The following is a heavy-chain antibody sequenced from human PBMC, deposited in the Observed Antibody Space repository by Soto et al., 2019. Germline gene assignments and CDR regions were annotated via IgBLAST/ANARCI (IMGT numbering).Heavy chain of an antibody. J-gene: IGHJ4*02. Sequence: GGSLRLSCAASGFTFSSYALHWVRQVPGKGLEWVAVISYDGNNKYYADSVKGRFTVSRDSSKNTLYLQMNSLRAEDTAVYYCARTFLEALGYFDYWGQGTLVTVSS. CDR3: ARTFLEALGYFDY. CDR2: ISYDGNNK. CDR1: GFTFSSYA. D-gene: IGHD6-6*01. V-gene: IGHV3-30-3*01.